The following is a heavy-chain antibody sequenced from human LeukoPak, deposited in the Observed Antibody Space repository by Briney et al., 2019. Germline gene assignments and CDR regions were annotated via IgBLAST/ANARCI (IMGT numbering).Heavy chain of an antibody. CDR3: ARDSPYCSSTSCYNETPPGY. CDR2: INAGNGNT. V-gene: IGHV1-3*01. CDR1: GYTFTSYA. Sequence: ASVKVSCKASGYTFTSYAMHWVRQAPGQRLEWMGWINAGNGNTKCSQKFQGRVTITRDTSASTAYMELSSLRSEDTAVYYCARDSPYCSSTSCYNETPPGYWGQGTLVTVSS. D-gene: IGHD2-2*02. J-gene: IGHJ4*02.